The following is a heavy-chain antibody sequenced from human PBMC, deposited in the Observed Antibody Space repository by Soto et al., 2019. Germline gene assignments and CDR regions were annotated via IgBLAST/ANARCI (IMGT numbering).Heavy chain of an antibody. D-gene: IGHD3-16*01. CDR1: GGTFSSYA. CDR3: ARVFLPGVGARFDP. CDR2: IIPIFGTA. Sequence: SVKVSCKASGGTFSSYAISWVRQAPGQGLEWMGGIIPIFGTANYAQKFQGRVTMTRDTSTSTVYMELSSLRSEDTAVYYCARVFLPGVGARFDPWGQGTLVTVSS. V-gene: IGHV1-69*05. J-gene: IGHJ5*02.